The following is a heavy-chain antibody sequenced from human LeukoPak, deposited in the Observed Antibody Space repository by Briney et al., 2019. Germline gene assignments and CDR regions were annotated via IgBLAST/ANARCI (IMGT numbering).Heavy chain of an antibody. D-gene: IGHD2-21*02. CDR1: GFTFSTKW. CDR2: IKGDGSEK. CDR3: ARWEVTAPRGHGLDV. Sequence: GGSLRLSCAASGFTFSTKWMSWVRQAPGQGLEWVANIKGDGSEKEYVDSVVGRFTISRDNAKNSLYLQMNSLRVEDTAVYYCARWEVTAPRGHGLDVWGQGTTVTVSS. V-gene: IGHV3-7*01. J-gene: IGHJ6*02.